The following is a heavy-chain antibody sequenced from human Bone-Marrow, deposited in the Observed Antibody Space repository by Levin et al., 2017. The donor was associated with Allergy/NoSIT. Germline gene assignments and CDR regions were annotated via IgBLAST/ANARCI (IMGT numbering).Heavy chain of an antibody. J-gene: IGHJ4*02. CDR2: FDREDGET. V-gene: IGHV1-24*01. CDR3: ATYFLAPAGVFDY. CDR1: GYTLTELS. D-gene: IGHD6-25*01. Sequence: GESLKISCKVSGYTLTELSIHWVRQAPGKGLEWMGNFDREDGETVYAQKFQGRVTMTEDTSRDTAYMELSSLRSEDTAIYYCATYFLAPAGVFDYWGQGTLVTVSS.